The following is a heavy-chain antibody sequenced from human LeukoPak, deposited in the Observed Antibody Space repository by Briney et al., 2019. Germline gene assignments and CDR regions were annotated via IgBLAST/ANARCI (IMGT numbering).Heavy chain of an antibody. CDR1: GGSISSYH. V-gene: IGHV4-59*01. J-gene: IGHJ4*02. CDR3: ARSGYYDSSGYPLPFDY. Sequence: SETLSLTCTVSGGSISSYHWSWIRQPPGKGPEWIGYIYYSGSTNYNPSLKSRVTISVDTSKNQFSLKLSSVTAADTAVYYCARSGYYDSSGYPLPFDYWGQGTLVTVSS. D-gene: IGHD3-22*01. CDR2: IYYSGST.